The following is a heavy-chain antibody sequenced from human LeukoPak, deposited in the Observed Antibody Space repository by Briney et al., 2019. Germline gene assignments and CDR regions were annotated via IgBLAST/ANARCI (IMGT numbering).Heavy chain of an antibody. D-gene: IGHD4-11*01. Sequence: SETLSLTCTVSGGSISSGGYYWSWIRQPPGKGLEWIGYIYHSGSTYYNPSLKSRVTISVDRSKNQFSLKLSSVTAADTAVYYCARDVRDSNYESFSLLWGQGTLVTVSS. CDR3: ARDVRDSNYESFSLL. J-gene: IGHJ4*02. CDR2: IYHSGST. CDR1: GGSISSGGYY. V-gene: IGHV4-30-2*01.